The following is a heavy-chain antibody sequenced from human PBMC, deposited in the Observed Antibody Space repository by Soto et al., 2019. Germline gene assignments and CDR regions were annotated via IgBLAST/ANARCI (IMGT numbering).Heavy chain of an antibody. Sequence: EVQLVESGGVVVQPGGSLRLSCAASGFTFDDYAMHWVRQAPGKGLEWVSLISWDGGSTYYADSVKGRFTIFRDNSKNSLYLQMNSLRAEDTALYYCAKDISRRVVVVVPAATEIDGMDVWGQGTTVTVSS. D-gene: IGHD2-2*01. CDR1: GFTFDDYA. CDR3: AKDISRRVVVVVPAATEIDGMDV. CDR2: ISWDGGST. J-gene: IGHJ6*02. V-gene: IGHV3-43D*04.